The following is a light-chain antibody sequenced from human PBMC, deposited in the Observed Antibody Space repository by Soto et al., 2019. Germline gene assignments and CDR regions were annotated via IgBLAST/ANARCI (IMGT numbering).Light chain of an antibody. CDR2: EVA. J-gene: IGLJ1*01. CDR3: GSYTTSSNYV. Sequence: QSALTQPASVSGSPGQSITISCIGTSSDIGPYNYVSWYQQHPDKAPKLILYEVANRPSGASDRFSGSKSGNAAFLTISGLQAEDEADYYCGSYTTSSNYVFGTGTKVTVL. CDR1: SSDIGPYNY. V-gene: IGLV2-14*01.